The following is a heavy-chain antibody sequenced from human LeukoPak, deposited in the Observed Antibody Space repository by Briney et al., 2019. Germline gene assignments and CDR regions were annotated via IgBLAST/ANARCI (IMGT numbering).Heavy chain of an antibody. CDR1: GFTFPNYW. D-gene: IGHD2-15*01. Sequence: GGSLRLSCAASGFTFPNYWMSWVRQAPGKGLEWVANIRQDGSEKFYVDSVKGRFTISRDNDKSSLYLQMNSLRGEDTAVYFCARVVGSLELILWGHGTLVNVS. CDR3: ARVVGSLELIL. J-gene: IGHJ4*01. V-gene: IGHV3-7*01. CDR2: IRQDGSEK.